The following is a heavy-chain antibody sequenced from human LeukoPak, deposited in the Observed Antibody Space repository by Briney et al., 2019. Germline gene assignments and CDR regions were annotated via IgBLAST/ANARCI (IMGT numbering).Heavy chain of an antibody. CDR1: GFTDNRDY. J-gene: IGHJ4*02. Sequence: GESLRLSRAASGFTDNRDYMSWVRQSPGKGLEWVSVVYTDGRTFYADSVKGRFTISRDDSKNTVFLQMNSLRAEDAAIYFCTRGSPTVSAGYNWGRGTVVTVSS. CDR3: TRGSPTVSAGYN. D-gene: IGHD1-1*01. CDR2: VYTDGRT. V-gene: IGHV3-53*01.